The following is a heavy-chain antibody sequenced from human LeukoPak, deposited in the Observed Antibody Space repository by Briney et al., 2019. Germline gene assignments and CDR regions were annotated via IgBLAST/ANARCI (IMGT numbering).Heavy chain of an antibody. J-gene: IGHJ4*02. CDR3: ARDSSGYDTLDY. CDR2: IYYSGST. V-gene: IGHV4-61*01. Sequence: SETLSLTCAVSGGSISSTSYYWSWIRQPPGNGLEWIGYIYYSGSTYYNPSLKSRVTISVDTSKTQFSLKLSSVTAADTAVYYCARDSSGYDTLDYWGQGTLVTVSS. D-gene: IGHD5-12*01. CDR1: GGSISSTSYY.